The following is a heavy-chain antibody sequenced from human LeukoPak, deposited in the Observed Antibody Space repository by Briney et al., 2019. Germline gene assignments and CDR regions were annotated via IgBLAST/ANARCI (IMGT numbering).Heavy chain of an antibody. CDR2: IFYTGST. J-gene: IGHJ4*02. V-gene: IGHV4-39*01. Sequence: SETLSLTCTVSGGSISSSSYYWGWIRQPPGKGLEWIGSIFYTGSTYYNPSLKSRVIVSGDTSQNQFSLRLRSVTAADTAVYYCARSYCSSLSCTSVGYVDQWGQGTLVTVSS. D-gene: IGHD2-2*01. CDR1: GGSISSSSYY. CDR3: ARSYCSSLSCTSVGYVDQ.